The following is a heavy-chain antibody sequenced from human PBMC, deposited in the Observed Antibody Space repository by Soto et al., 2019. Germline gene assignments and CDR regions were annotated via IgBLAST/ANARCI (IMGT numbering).Heavy chain of an antibody. V-gene: IGHV1-69*06. CDR1: AGTFSSYA. CDR3: AREGFDFWSGYYTHYFDY. CDR2: IIPIFGTA. J-gene: IGHJ4*02. Sequence: GASVKVSCKASAGTFSSYAISWVRQAPGQGLEWMGGIIPIFGTANYAQKFQCRVTITADKSTSTAYMELSSVTAADTAVYYCAREGFDFWSGYYTHYFDYWGQGTLVTVSS. D-gene: IGHD3-3*01.